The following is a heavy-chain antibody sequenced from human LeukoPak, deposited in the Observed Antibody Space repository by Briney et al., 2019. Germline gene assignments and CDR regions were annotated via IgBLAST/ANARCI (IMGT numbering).Heavy chain of an antibody. CDR1: GGSISRYY. CDR3: ARSFGAAREPGEAFDI. Sequence: SETLSLTCTVSGGSISRYYWNWIRQPPGKGLEWIGYIYTTGSTNYNPSLKSRVTISVDTSKNQFSLKLSSVTAADTAVYYCARSFGAAREPGEAFDIWGQGTMVTVSS. J-gene: IGHJ3*02. D-gene: IGHD6-6*01. CDR2: IYTTGST. V-gene: IGHV4-4*09.